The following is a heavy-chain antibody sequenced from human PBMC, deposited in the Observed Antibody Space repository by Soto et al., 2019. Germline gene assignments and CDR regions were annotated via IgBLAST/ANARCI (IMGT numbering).Heavy chain of an antibody. D-gene: IGHD6-19*01. CDR3: AVAVAGPTAIGY. Sequence: EVQLVESGGGLVQPGGYLRLSCAASGFTFSSYWMHWVRQAPGKGLVWVSRINSDGRSTSYADSVKGRFTISRDNAKNTLYLQMNSLRAEDTAVYYCAVAVAGPTAIGYWGQGTLVTVSS. CDR2: INSDGRST. J-gene: IGHJ4*02. CDR1: GFTFSSYW. V-gene: IGHV3-74*01.